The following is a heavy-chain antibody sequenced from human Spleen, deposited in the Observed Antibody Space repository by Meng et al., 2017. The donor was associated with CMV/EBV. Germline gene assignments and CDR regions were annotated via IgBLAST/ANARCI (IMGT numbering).Heavy chain of an antibody. CDR2: ISYDGSKK. CDR1: GFTFSSYA. Sequence: GESLKISCAASGFTFSSYAMHWVRQAPGKRLEWVAIISYDGSKKYSADSVKGRFTISRDNAKDLLHLQMNNLRAEDTAMYYCARALVGDGANSGYWGQGMLVTVSS. D-gene: IGHD5-24*01. J-gene: IGHJ4*02. CDR3: ARALVGDGANSGY. V-gene: IGHV3-30-3*01.